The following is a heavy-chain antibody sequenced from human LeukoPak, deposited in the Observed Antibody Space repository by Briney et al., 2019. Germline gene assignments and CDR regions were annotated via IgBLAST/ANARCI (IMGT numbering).Heavy chain of an antibody. J-gene: IGHJ4*02. CDR1: GGSISSYY. CDR2: IYYSGST. V-gene: IGHV4-59*08. CDR3: ARQTWVRNTISLDY. Sequence: SETLSLTCTVSGGSISSYYWSWIRQPPGKGLEWIGYIYYSGSTNYNPSLKSRVTISVDTSKNQFSLKLSSVTPADTAVYYCARQTWVRNTISLDYWGQGTLVTVSS. D-gene: IGHD3-9*01.